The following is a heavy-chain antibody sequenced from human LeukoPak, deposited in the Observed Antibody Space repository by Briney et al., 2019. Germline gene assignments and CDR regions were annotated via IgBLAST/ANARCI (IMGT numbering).Heavy chain of an antibody. J-gene: IGHJ4*02. V-gene: IGHV4-39*07. CDR3: ARCFSGEPATGGFDY. CDR2: IYYSGST. CDR1: GGSISSSSYY. Sequence: SETLSLTCTVSGGSISSSSYYWGWIRQPPGKGLEWIGSIYYSGSTYYNPSLKSRVTISVDTSKNQFSLKLSSVTAADTAVYYCARCFSGEPATGGFDYWGQGTLVTVSS. D-gene: IGHD3-10*01.